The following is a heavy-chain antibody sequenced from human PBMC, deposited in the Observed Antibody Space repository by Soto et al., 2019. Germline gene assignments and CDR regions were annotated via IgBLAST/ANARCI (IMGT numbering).Heavy chain of an antibody. CDR2: IYYSGSI. D-gene: IGHD3-3*01. V-gene: IGHV4-30-4*01. J-gene: IGHJ5*02. CDR1: GDSINSGDFY. CDR3: ARRGFWSGLT. Sequence: SETLSLTCTVSGDSINSGDFYWSWIRQPPGKGLQLIGYIYYSGSIHYDPSLNGRVTISVDTSKNQFSLKVTSVTAADTAVYYCARRGFWSGLTWGQGTLVTVSS.